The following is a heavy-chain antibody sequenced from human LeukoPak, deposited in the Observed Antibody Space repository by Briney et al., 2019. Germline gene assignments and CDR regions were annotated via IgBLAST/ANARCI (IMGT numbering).Heavy chain of an antibody. J-gene: IGHJ4*02. CDR2: IKQDRSEK. CDR3: ARLREIPVFGVVTKSTSYFDY. Sequence: GESLRLSCAASEFTFTNYWMSWVRQAPGKGLELVANIKQDRSEKYYVDSVKGRFTISRDNAKNSLYLQMNSLRAEDTAVYYCARLREIPVFGVVTKSTSYFDYWGQGTLVTVSS. D-gene: IGHD3-3*01. V-gene: IGHV3-7*01. CDR1: EFTFTNYW.